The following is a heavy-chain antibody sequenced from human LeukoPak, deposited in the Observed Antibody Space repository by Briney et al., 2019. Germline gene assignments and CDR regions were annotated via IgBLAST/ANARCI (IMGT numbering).Heavy chain of an antibody. CDR2: ISSSGSTI. Sequence: GGSLRLSCAASGFTFSSYEMNWVRQAPGKGLEWVSYISSSGSTIYYADSVKGRFTISRDNAKNSLYLQMNGLRADDTAVYYCATEYSSSSDFDYWGQGTLVTVSS. CDR3: ATEYSSSSDFDY. J-gene: IGHJ4*02. CDR1: GFTFSSYE. V-gene: IGHV3-48*03. D-gene: IGHD6-6*01.